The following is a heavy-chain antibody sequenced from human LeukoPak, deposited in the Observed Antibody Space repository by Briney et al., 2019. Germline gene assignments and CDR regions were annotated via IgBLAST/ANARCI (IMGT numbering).Heavy chain of an antibody. CDR1: SGSISTYY. CDR2: FVYSGRT. V-gene: IGHV4-59*12. J-gene: IGHJ5*02. Sequence: TSETLSLTCTVSSGSISTYYWNWLRQSPGKGLEWIGDFVYSGRTLYNPSLNGRVTISVDTSKNQFSLRLRSVTAADTAVYYCARRLCTSPSCSIAPSGNWLDPWGQGILVTVSS. D-gene: IGHD2-2*01. CDR3: ARRLCTSPSCSIAPSGNWLDP.